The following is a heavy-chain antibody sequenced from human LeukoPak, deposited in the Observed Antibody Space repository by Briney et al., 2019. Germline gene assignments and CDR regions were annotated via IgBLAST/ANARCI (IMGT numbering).Heavy chain of an antibody. J-gene: IGHJ6*03. D-gene: IGHD6-13*01. CDR1: GGSISSYY. V-gene: IGHV4-4*07. CDR3: ARGRIAAARDYYYYYMDV. CDR2: IYTSGST. Sequence: TPSETLSLTCTVSGGSISSYYWSWIRQPAGKGLEWIGRIYTSGSTNYNPSLKSRVTMSVDTSKNQFSLKLSSVTAADTAVYYCARGRIAAARDYYYYYMDVWGKGTTVTVSS.